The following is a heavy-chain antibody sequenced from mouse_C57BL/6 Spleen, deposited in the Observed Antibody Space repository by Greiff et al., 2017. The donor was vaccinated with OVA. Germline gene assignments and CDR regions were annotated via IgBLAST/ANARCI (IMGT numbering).Heavy chain of an antibody. V-gene: IGHV1-69*01. Sequence: VQLQQPGAELVMPGASVKLSCKASGYTFTSYWMPWVKQRPGQGLEWIGEIDPSDSYPTYNQKFKGKSTLTVDKSSSTAYMQLSSLTSEDSAVYYCARSGDYGNLDYWGQGTTLTVSS. J-gene: IGHJ2*01. D-gene: IGHD2-1*01. CDR3: ARSGDYGNLDY. CDR2: IDPSDSYP. CDR1: GYTFTSYW.